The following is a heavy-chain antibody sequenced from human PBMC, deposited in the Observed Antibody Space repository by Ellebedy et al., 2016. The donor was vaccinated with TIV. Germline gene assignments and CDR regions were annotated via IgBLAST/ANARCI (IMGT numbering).Heavy chain of an antibody. CDR1: GFTFSSYA. D-gene: IGHD3-16*01. CDR3: ARHGGDY. Sequence: GGSLRLXXAASGFTFSSYAMSWVRQAPGKELEWVSAISGGGDATYYADSVRGRFTISRDNSKNTLFLQMNSLRAEDTAIYYCARHGGDYWGQGSLVTVSS. V-gene: IGHV3-23*01. J-gene: IGHJ4*02. CDR2: ISGGGDAT.